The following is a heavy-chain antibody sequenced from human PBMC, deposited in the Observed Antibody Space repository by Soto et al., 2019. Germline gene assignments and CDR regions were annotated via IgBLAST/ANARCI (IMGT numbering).Heavy chain of an antibody. CDR1: GFTFSSYS. D-gene: IGHD6-13*01. V-gene: IGHV3-30-3*01. Sequence: GGSLRLSCAGSGFTFSSYSMHWVRQAPGKGLEWVAVISYDGSNKYYADSVKGRFTISRDNSKNTLYLQMNSLRAEDTAVYYCARAGYSSSWHTTSFDPWGQGTLVTVSS. CDR3: ARAGYSSSWHTTSFDP. CDR2: ISYDGSNK. J-gene: IGHJ5*02.